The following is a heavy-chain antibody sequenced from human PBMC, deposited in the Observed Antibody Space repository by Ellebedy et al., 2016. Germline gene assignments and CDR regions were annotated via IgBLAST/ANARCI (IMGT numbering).Heavy chain of an antibody. CDR2: ISYDESNK. J-gene: IGHJ6*04. CDR1: GFTFSSYA. D-gene: IGHD3-3*01. Sequence: GGSLRLSXAASGFTFSSYAMYWVRQAPGKGLEWVSFISYDESNKYYADSVKGRFTISRDNSKNTLYLQMNSLRAEDTAMYYCAKDSWSLDVWGKGTTVTVSS. V-gene: IGHV3-30-3*02. CDR3: AKDSWSLDV.